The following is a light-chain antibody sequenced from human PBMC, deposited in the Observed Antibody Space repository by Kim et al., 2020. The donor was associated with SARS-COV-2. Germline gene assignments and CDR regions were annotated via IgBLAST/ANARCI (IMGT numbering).Light chain of an antibody. J-gene: IGLJ3*02. Sequence: ELTQPPSASGTPGQGVTISCSGSRSNIGSNTVNWYQQLPGTAPKLLIFTNNQRPSGVPDRFSGSKSGTSASLAISGLQPEDEADYYCAAWDDSLNGWVFGGGTQLTVL. CDR1: RSNIGSNT. CDR3: AAWDDSLNGWV. V-gene: IGLV1-44*01. CDR2: TNN.